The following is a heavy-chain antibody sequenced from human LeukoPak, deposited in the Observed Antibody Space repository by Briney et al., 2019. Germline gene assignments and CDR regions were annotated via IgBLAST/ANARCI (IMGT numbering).Heavy chain of an antibody. D-gene: IGHD3-22*01. J-gene: IGHJ3*02. V-gene: IGHV4-30-2*01. CDR3: ARVHYEDAFDI. CDR1: GGSISSGGYS. CDR2: IYHSGST. Sequence: SETLSLTCAVSGGSISSGGYSWSWIRQPPGKGLEWIGYIYHSGSTYHNPSLKSRVTISVDRSKNQFSLKLSSVTAADTAVYYCARVHYEDAFDIWGQGTMVTVSS.